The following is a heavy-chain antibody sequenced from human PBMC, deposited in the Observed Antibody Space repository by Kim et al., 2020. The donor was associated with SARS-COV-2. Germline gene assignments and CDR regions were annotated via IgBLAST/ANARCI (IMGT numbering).Heavy chain of an antibody. CDR1: GYTFTGYY. J-gene: IGHJ4*02. CDR3: ARGQLTYYYGSGSPTLDY. Sequence: ASVKVSCKASGYTFTGYYMHWVRQAPGQGLEWMGWINPNSGGTNYAQKFQGRVTMTRDTSISTAYMELSRLRSDDTAVYYCARGQLTYYYGSGSPTLDYWGQGTLVTVSS. D-gene: IGHD3-10*01. CDR2: INPNSGGT. V-gene: IGHV1-2*02.